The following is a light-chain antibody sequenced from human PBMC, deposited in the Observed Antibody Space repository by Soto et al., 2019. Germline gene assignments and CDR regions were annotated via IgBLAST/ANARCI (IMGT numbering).Light chain of an antibody. V-gene: IGKV1-5*01. CDR3: QMYNSDWWT. J-gene: IGKJ1*01. CDR2: DAS. Sequence: TQSPSTLSASVGDSVTITCRASQSIDTWLAWYQHKPGKAPKLLIYDASTLESGVPSRFSGSGSGTDFTLTISSLQPDDFATYYCQMYNSDWWTFGQGTKVDIK. CDR1: QSIDTW.